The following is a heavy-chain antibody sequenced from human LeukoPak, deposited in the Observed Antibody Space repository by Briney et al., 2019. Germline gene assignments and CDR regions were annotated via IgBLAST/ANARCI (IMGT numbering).Heavy chain of an antibody. CDR3: AKGSYSNYPQADY. V-gene: IGHV3-23*01. J-gene: IGHJ4*02. CDR2: ISGSGGGT. CDR1: GFTFSSYA. Sequence: GGSLRLSCAASGFTFSSYAMSWVRQAPGKGLEWVSAISGSGGGTYYADSVKGRFTISRDNSKNTLYLQMNSLRAEDTAVYYRAKGSYSNYPQADYWGQGTLVTVSS. D-gene: IGHD4-11*01.